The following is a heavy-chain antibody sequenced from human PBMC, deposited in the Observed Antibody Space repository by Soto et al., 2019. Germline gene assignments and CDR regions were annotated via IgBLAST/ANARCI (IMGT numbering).Heavy chain of an antibody. D-gene: IGHD6-6*01. J-gene: IGHJ4*02. Sequence: GGSLRHSWAASGFTFRSYWMRWVRQATGKGLVWVSWINSDGSSTSYADSVKGRFTISRDNAKNTLYLQMNSLRAEDTAVYYCASGGSSLNFDSWGQGTLLTVSS. CDR2: INSDGSST. CDR3: ASGGSSLNFDS. CDR1: GFTFRSYW. V-gene: IGHV3-74*01.